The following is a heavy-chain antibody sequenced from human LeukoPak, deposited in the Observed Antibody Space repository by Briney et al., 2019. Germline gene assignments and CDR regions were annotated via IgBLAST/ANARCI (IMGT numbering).Heavy chain of an antibody. V-gene: IGHV1-18*01. CDR1: GYTFTSYG. CDR2: ISAYNGNT. CDR3: AREGGSYYVRFADY. J-gene: IGHJ4*02. Sequence: ASVKVSCKASGYTFTSYGISWVRQAPGPGLEWMGWISAYNGNTNYAQKLQGRVTMTTDTSTSTAYMELRSLRSDDTAVYHCAREGGSYYVRFADYWGQGTLVTVSS. D-gene: IGHD1-26*01.